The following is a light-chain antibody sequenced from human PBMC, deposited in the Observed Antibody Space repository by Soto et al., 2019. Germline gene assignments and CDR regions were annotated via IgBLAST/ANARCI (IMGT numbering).Light chain of an antibody. CDR3: QPYNNWPRT. Sequence: EVVMRQSPATLSASPGEGATLSCRASQGIGDTLAWYQHKPGQTPRLLIYDTSTRATGVPTRVSGSRSGAECTLTINSLQSEDFAVYYCQPYNNWPRTFGGGTKVEIK. CDR2: DTS. J-gene: IGKJ4*01. CDR1: QGIGDT. V-gene: IGKV3-15*01.